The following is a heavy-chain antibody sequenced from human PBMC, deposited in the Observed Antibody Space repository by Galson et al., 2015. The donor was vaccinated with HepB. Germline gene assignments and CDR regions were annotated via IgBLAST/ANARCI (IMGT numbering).Heavy chain of an antibody. CDR3: MRGPLKSGSLSVAAMGGDS. J-gene: IGHJ4*02. D-gene: IGHD1-26*01. CDR2: ISHNGDI. Sequence: TLSLTCGVYGGSFNGYYWTWIRQPPEKGLVWIGQISHNGDIKYNPSLRRRLTLSIDTSKKQFSLKLRSVTAADMAVYYCMRGPLKSGSLSVAAMGGDSWGQGTLVTVSS. V-gene: IGHV4-34*01. CDR1: GGSFNGYY.